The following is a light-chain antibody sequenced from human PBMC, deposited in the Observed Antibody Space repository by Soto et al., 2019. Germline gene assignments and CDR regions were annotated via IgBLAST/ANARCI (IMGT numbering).Light chain of an antibody. CDR2: AAS. Sequence: EIVLTQSPGTLSLSPGERATLSCRASQSVPSNYLAWYQQKPGQAPRLVIYAASSRPTGVPDRFSGSVSGTDFTLTISRMEPEDFAVFYFHQSGTSPRTFGQGTRVEVK. CDR3: HQSGTSPRT. V-gene: IGKV3-20*01. CDR1: QSVPSNY. J-gene: IGKJ1*01.